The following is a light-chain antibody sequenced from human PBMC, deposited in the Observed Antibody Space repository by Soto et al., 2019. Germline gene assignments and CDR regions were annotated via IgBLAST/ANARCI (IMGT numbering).Light chain of an antibody. V-gene: IGLV1-40*01. CDR2: GNL. Sequence: QSVLTQTPSVSGAPGQRVTISCTGSSSNIGSGYDVHWYQQLPGTAPKFLLFGNLNRPSGVPDRFSGSKSGTSASLAITGLQAEDEADYYCLYYASSLNVGVFGGGTKLTVL. CDR3: LYYASSLNVGV. CDR1: SSNIGSGYD. J-gene: IGLJ3*02.